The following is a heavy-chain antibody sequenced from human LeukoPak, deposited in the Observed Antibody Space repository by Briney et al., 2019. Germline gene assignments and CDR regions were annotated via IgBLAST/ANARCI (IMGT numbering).Heavy chain of an antibody. D-gene: IGHD4-17*01. Sequence: GGALRLSCAASGFTFSSYSMNWVRQAPGKGLEWVSYISSSSSTIYYADSVKGRFTISRDNAKNSLYLQMNSLRAEDTALYYCARVGSRADYGDSRYYYYDYGMDVWGQGTTVTVSS. V-gene: IGHV3-48*01. J-gene: IGHJ6*02. CDR3: ARVGSRADYGDSRYYYYDYGMDV. CDR1: GFTFSSYS. CDR2: ISSSSSTI.